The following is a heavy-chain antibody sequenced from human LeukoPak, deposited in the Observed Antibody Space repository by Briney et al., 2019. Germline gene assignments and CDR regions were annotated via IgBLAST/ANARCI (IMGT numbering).Heavy chain of an antibody. J-gene: IGHJ5*02. D-gene: IGHD3-10*01. CDR3: ARDGDRTWFGELKGWFDP. CDR1: GGSISSSSYY. V-gene: IGHV4-39*07. Sequence: SETLSLTCTVSGGSISSSSYYWGWIRQPPGKGLEWIGSIYYSGSTYYNPSLKSRVTISVDTSKNQFSLKLSSVTAADTAVYYCARDGDRTWFGELKGWFDPWGQGTLVTVSS. CDR2: IYYSGST.